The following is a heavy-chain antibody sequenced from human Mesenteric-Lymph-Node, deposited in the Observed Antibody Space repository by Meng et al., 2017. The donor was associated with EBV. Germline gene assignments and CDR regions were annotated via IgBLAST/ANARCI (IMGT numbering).Heavy chain of an antibody. J-gene: IGHJ4*01. CDR3: VRASFSVYGFDH. V-gene: IGHV4-39*07. Sequence: LSPPHLGPDLLNLSGTRSLPCTGSGGPTSNREYSWGWIRQPPGKGLEWIGSIYYRGSFYYSPSLKSQVTLSMDTSKYQVSLKLTSVIAPDTAVYCCVRASFSVYGFDHWVQGALVTVSS. D-gene: IGHD2/OR15-2a*01. CDR1: GGPTSNREYS. CDR2: IYYRGSF.